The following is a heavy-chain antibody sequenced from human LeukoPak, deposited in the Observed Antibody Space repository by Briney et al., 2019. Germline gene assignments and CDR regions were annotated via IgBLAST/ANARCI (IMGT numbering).Heavy chain of an antibody. D-gene: IGHD6-19*01. CDR2: IRWNSCTV. J-gene: IGHJ4*02. Sequence: GGCLRLSCAASGFTFDDYGMHWARQAPGKGLEWVSGIRWNSCTVVYADSVRGRFTISRDNAKNSVYLQMNSLKAEDTALYYCAKGGYSSGWYGDHWGQGTLVTVSS. V-gene: IGHV3-9*01. CDR3: AKGGYSSGWYGDH. CDR1: GFTFDDYG.